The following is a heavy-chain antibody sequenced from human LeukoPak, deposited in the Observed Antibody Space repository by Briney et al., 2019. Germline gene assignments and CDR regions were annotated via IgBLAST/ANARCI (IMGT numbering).Heavy chain of an antibody. CDR2: ISGSGGST. J-gene: IGHJ5*02. CDR1: GFTFSSYA. D-gene: IGHD6-13*01. Sequence: PGGSLRLSCAASGFTFSSYAMSWVRQAPGKGLEWVSAISGSGGSTYYADSVKGRFTISRDNAKNSLYLQMNSLRAEDTALYHCARDIAAAGTGNWFDPWGQGTLVTVSS. V-gene: IGHV3-23*01. CDR3: ARDIAAAGTGNWFDP.